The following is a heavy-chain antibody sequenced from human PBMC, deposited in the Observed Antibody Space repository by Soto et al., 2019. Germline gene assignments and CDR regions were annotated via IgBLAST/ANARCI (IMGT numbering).Heavy chain of an antibody. Sequence: EVQLMESGGGLVQPGGSLTLSCAASGFTFSSHWMHWVRQVPGKGLMWVSRIESDGSSAGYADSVAGRFTISRDNVKNTLYLQMRSLRAEDTAVYYCARNNWGIDYWGQGILVTVSS. V-gene: IGHV3-74*01. J-gene: IGHJ4*02. CDR3: ARNNWGIDY. D-gene: IGHD7-27*01. CDR1: GFTFSSHW. CDR2: IESDGSSA.